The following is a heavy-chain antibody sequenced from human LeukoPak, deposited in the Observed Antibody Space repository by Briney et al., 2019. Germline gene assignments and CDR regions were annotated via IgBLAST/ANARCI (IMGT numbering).Heavy chain of an antibody. Sequence: GGSLRLSCEASGFTFSSYSMDWVRQAPGKGLEWVASISGSGTYVSSSDSLKGRFTISRDNAKNSLYLQMTSLRAEDTAVYYCASRGDFDAFDIWGQGTMVTVSS. V-gene: IGHV3-21*01. CDR3: ASRGDFDAFDI. J-gene: IGHJ3*02. D-gene: IGHD2-21*02. CDR2: ISGSGTYV. CDR1: GFTFSSYS.